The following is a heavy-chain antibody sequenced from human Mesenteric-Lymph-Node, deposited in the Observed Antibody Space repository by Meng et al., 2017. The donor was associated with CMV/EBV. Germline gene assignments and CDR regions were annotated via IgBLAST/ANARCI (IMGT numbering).Heavy chain of an antibody. CDR3: GRVGTFLGCLGSIDF. Sequence: LRLSCTVSGAYINSSSHFWTWIRQPPGKAPEWIGYIYHSATVYYHPSLTSRVTLSVDTSKNQFSLRMASVTAADTAVYYCGRVGTFLGCLGSIDFWGQGTLVTVSS. D-gene: IGHD1-26*01. V-gene: IGHV4-30-4*08. CDR1: GAYINSSSHF. J-gene: IGHJ4*02. CDR2: IYHSATV.